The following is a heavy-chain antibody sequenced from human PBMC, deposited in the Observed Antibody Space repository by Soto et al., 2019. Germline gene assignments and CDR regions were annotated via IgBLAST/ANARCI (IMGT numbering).Heavy chain of an antibody. CDR3: AKDGSSGWSFDD. Sequence: EVQLLESGGGLVQPGGSLRLSCAASGFTFSTYAMNWVRQAPGKGLEWVSGIVGSGDSTYYAGSVKGRFTVSRDNSTNTLYLQRNRLRGEDTAVFFCAKDGSSGWSFDDWGQGTLVTVSP. V-gene: IGHV3-23*01. CDR1: GFTFSTYA. J-gene: IGHJ4*02. D-gene: IGHD6-19*01. CDR2: IVGSGDST.